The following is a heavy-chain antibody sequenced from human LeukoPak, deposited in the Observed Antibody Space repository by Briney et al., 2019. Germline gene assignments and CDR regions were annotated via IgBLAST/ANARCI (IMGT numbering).Heavy chain of an antibody. V-gene: IGHV3-53*01. D-gene: IGHD4-17*01. CDR2: IYSGGST. CDR3: ARDPGDDYGDYSQGYFDL. J-gene: IGHJ2*01. CDR1: GFTVSSNY. Sequence: PGGSLRLSCAASGFTVSSNYISWVRQAPGKGLEWVSVIYSGGSTYYADSGKGRFTISRDNSKNTLYLQMNSLRAEDTAAYYCARDPGDDYGDYSQGYFDLWGRGTLVTVSS.